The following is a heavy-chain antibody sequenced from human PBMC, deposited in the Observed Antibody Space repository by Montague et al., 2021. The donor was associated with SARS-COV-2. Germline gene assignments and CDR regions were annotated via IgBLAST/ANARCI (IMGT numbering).Heavy chain of an antibody. Sequence: SETLSLTCTVSGGSISSSSYYWGWIRQPPGKGLEWSGSIYYSGSTYYNPSLKSRVTISVDTSKNQFTLKLSSVTAADMAVYYCARQPRTTMILGVITQPRRCFDLWGRGTLVTVSS. CDR3: ARQPRTTMILGVITQPRRCFDL. CDR2: IYYSGST. D-gene: IGHD3-22*01. CDR1: GGSISSSSYY. V-gene: IGHV4-39*01. J-gene: IGHJ2*01.